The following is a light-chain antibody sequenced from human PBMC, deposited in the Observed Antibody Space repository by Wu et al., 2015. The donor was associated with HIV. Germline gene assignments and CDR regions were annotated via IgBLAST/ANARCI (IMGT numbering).Light chain of an antibody. V-gene: IGKV3-20*01. CDR2: GAS. CDR3: QQFNNYFAT. CDR1: QSISSSY. J-gene: IGKJ4*01. Sequence: EVVLTQSPDTLSLSPGERATLSCRASQSISSSYLAWYQQKPGQSPRLLIYGASSRATGIPDRFSGSGSGTDFTLTISSLQPEDFATYYCQQFNNYFATFGGGTKVEIK.